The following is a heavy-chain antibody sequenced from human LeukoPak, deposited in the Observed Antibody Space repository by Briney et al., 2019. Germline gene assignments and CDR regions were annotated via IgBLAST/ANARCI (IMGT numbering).Heavy chain of an antibody. CDR2: IYPTGST. CDR3: ARHGTVHGWFHP. J-gene: IGHJ5*02. CDR1: GGSISSYY. Sequence: SETLSLTCTVSGGSISSYYWSWIRQPPGKGLERIGYIYPTGSTNYNPSLKSRVTISVDTSKNQFSLKLSSVTAADTAVYYCARHGTVHGWFHPWGQGTLVTVSS. D-gene: IGHD3-10*01. V-gene: IGHV4-4*09.